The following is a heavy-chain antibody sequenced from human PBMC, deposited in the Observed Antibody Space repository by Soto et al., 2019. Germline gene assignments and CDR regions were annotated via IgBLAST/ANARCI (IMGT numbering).Heavy chain of an antibody. J-gene: IGHJ4*02. V-gene: IGHV3-23*01. D-gene: IGHD5-12*01. CDR3: AKARGEYSGYVAS. Sequence: EVQLLESGGGLVQPGGSLRLSCAASGFTFSSYTMTWVRQAPGKGLEWVSAVGISGVDTYYTDSVKGRFTISRDNSRNTLYLQMNSLGAEDAALYYCAKARGEYSGYVASWGQGTLVTVSS. CDR1: GFTFSSYT. CDR2: VGISGVDT.